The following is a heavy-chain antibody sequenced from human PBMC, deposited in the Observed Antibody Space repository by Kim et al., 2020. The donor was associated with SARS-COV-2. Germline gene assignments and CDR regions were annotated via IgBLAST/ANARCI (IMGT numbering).Heavy chain of an antibody. J-gene: IGHJ5*02. Sequence: SETLSLTCTVSGGSISSGGYYWSWIRQHPGKGLEWIGYIYYSGSTYYNPSLKSRVTISVDTSKNQFSLKLSSVTAADTAVYYCARVAAAGLSNWFDPWGQGTLVTVSS. D-gene: IGHD6-13*01. CDR2: IYYSGST. CDR1: GGSISSGGYY. CDR3: ARVAAAGLSNWFDP. V-gene: IGHV4-31*03.